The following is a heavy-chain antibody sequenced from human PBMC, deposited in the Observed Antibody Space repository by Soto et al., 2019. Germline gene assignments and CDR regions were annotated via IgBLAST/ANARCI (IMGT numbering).Heavy chain of an antibody. D-gene: IGHD7-27*01. J-gene: IGHJ4*02. CDR1: GFTFSSYW. CDR2: LNSDGSST. CDR3: ASSLLTPFDY. Sequence: EVQLVESGGGLVQPGGSLRLSCAASGFTFSSYWMHWVRQAPGKGLVWVSRLNSDGSSTSYADSVKGRFTISRDNAKNTLYLQMNCLRAEDTAVYYCASSLLTPFDYWGRGTLVTVSS. V-gene: IGHV3-74*01.